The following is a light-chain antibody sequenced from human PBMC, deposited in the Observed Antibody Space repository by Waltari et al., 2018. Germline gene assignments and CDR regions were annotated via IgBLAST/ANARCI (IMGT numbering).Light chain of an antibody. Sequence: DIQMIQSPSSLSASVGDRVTISCRASQSVTGYLNWYQQKPGKAPKLLIYEASRLHSGVPSRFSGSQSGTDFTLTISFLQPEDFATYYCQQSDTNPIAFGQGTRLEIK. V-gene: IGKV1-39*01. CDR3: QQSDTNPIA. CDR1: QSVTGY. CDR2: EAS. J-gene: IGKJ5*01.